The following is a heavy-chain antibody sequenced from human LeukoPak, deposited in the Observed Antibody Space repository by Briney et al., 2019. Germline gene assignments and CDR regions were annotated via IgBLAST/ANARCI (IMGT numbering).Heavy chain of an antibody. V-gene: IGHV3-30*03. CDR2: ISYDGSNK. J-gene: IGHJ4*02. CDR3: AGPKDYGDYSHFSY. D-gene: IGHD4-17*01. Sequence: GGSLRLSCAASGFTFSSYGMHWVRQAPGKGLEWVAVISYDGSNKYYADSVKGRFTISRDNSKNTLYLQMNSLRAEDTAVYYCAGPKDYGDYSHFSYRGQGTLVTVSS. CDR1: GFTFSSYG.